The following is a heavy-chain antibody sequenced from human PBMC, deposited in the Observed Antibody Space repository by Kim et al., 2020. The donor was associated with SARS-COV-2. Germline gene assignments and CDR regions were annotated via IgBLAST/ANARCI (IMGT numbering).Heavy chain of an antibody. V-gene: IGHV4-39*01. D-gene: IGHD6-13*01. Sequence: YYTPSLTSRVTISVDTSQNQFSLKLSSVTAADTAVYYCARRRIGAADTDSWGQGTRVSVSS. CDR3: ARRRIGAADTDS. J-gene: IGHJ4*02.